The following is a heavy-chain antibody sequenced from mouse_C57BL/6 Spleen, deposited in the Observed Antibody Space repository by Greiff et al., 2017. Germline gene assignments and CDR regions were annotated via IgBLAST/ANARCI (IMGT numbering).Heavy chain of an antibody. Sequence: VQLQQSGAELVRPGASVTLSCKASGYTFTDYEMHWVKQTPVHGLEWIGAIDPETGGTAYNQKFKGKAILTADKSSSTAYMGLRSLTSEDSAVYYCTRDSNYTWFAYWGQGTLVTVSA. CDR2: IDPETGGT. CDR1: GYTFTDYE. CDR3: TRDSNYTWFAY. V-gene: IGHV1-15*01. D-gene: IGHD2-5*01. J-gene: IGHJ3*01.